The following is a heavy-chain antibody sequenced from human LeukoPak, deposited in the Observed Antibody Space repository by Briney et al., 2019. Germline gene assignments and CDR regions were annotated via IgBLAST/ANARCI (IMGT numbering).Heavy chain of an antibody. D-gene: IGHD3-22*01. CDR3: AREGYYAFDI. V-gene: IGHV3-74*01. J-gene: IGHJ3*02. Sequence: GGSLRLTCAASGFTFSRYWMHWVRQTPGKGLVWVSRINSDGSSTRYADSVKGRFAISRDSSQNMVYLQMNTLRVDDTAVYFCAREGYYAFDIWGQGTMVTVSS. CDR1: GFTFSRYW. CDR2: INSDGSST.